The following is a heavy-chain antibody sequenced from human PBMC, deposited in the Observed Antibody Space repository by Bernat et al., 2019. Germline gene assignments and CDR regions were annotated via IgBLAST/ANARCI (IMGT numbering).Heavy chain of an antibody. CDR2: SSPDSRFI. Sequence: EVQLVESGGGLVKAGGSLRLFCAASGFTFDTYTMTWVRQAPGKGLEWVSSSSPDSRFIFYADSVEGRFTISRDNTKNSLYLQVSSLRAEDTAVYYCARAIPSSLINYWGQGTLVTVSS. V-gene: IGHV3-21*01. CDR3: ARAIPSSLINY. J-gene: IGHJ4*02. D-gene: IGHD2-2*01. CDR1: GFTFDTYT.